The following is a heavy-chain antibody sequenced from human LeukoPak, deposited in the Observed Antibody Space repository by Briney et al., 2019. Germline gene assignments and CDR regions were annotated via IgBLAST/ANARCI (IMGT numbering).Heavy chain of an antibody. CDR3: ATVRGCGGDCYYLDY. V-gene: IGHV3-33*01. CDR2: IWYGGSNK. CDR1: GFTFRNYG. D-gene: IGHD2-21*02. J-gene: IGHJ4*02. Sequence: GGSLRLSCAASGFTFRNYGMNWVRQAPGKGLEGVAVIWYGGSNKYYADSVKGRFIISRDNSKNTLYLQMNSLRAEDTAVYYCATVRGCGGDCYYLDYWGQGTLVTVSS.